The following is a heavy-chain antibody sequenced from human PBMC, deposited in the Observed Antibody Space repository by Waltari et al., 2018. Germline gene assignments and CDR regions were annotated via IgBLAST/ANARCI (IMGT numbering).Heavy chain of an antibody. V-gene: IGHV1-18*01. CDR3: AREELRGFDY. J-gene: IGHJ4*02. CDR2: ICSHNGNT. D-gene: IGHD1-26*01. Sequence: QVQLVPPGAEVRKPGASVKVACTASGYSFTTYVMSWVRQAPGQGLEWMGWICSHNGNTHYAQKLQGTVTMTTDTSTSTAYMELRSRISDDTAVYYCAREELRGFDYWGQGTLVTVSS. CDR1: GYSFTTYV.